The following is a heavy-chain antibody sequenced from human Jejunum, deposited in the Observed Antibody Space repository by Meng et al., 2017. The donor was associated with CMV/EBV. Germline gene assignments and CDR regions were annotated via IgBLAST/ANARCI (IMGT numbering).Heavy chain of an antibody. D-gene: IGHD1-26*01. CDR2: VSYDGGST. J-gene: IGHJ4*02. V-gene: IGHV3-30*04. CDR3: AREGHWEQRAPHFDY. CDR1: FTFSAYT. Sequence: FTFSAYTKHLVRQTPGKGLGGVAVVSYDGGSTYYAESVKGRFTISRDNSKNTVFVQMNSLRPDDTAVYYCAREGHWEQRAPHFDYWGQGTRVTVSS.